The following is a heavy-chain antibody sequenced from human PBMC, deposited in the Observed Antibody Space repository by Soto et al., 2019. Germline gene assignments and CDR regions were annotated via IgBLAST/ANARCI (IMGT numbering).Heavy chain of an antibody. CDR3: ARDGVVVPDVYYYYGMDV. V-gene: IGHV1-18*01. CDR2: ISAYNGNT. D-gene: IGHD2-2*01. CDR1: GYTFTSYG. Sequence: QVQLVQSGAEVKKPGASVKVSCKASGYTFTSYGISWVRQAPGQGLEWMGWISAYNGNTNYAQKLQGRVTMTTVTSTSTAYMELRSLRSDDTAVYYCARDGVVVPDVYYYYGMDVWGQGTTVTVSS. J-gene: IGHJ6*02.